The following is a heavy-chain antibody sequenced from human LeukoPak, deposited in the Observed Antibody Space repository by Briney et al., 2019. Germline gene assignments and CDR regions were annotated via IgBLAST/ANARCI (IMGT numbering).Heavy chain of an antibody. D-gene: IGHD4-11*01. Sequence: SPSETLSLTCAVYGGSFSDYYWSWIRQPPGKGLEWIGEINYGGSTNYNPSLKSRVTMSVDTSKNQFSLKLSSVTAADTAVYYCASSNDYQETLDYWGQGTLVTVSS. V-gene: IGHV4-34*01. J-gene: IGHJ4*02. CDR1: GGSFSDYY. CDR3: ASSNDYQETLDY. CDR2: INYGGST.